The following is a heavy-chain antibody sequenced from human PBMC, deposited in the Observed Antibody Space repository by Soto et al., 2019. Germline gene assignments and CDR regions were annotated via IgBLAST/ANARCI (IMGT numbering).Heavy chain of an antibody. CDR2: ISSSSSYI. CDR1: GFTFSSYS. V-gene: IGHV3-21*01. Sequence: EVQLVESGGGLVKPGGSLRLSCAASGFTFSSYSMNWVRQAPGKGLEWVSSISSSSSYIYYADSVKGRFTISRDNAKNSLYLQMNSLRAEDTAVYYCAREWEYYYGSGTPGRWFDPWGQGTLVTVSS. J-gene: IGHJ5*02. CDR3: AREWEYYYGSGTPGRWFDP. D-gene: IGHD3-10*01.